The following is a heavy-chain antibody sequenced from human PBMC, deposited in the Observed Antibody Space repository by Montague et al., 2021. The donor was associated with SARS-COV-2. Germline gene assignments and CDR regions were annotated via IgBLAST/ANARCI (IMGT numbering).Heavy chain of an antibody. CDR2: IYWDDDK. J-gene: IGHJ3*02. CDR1: GFSLSTSGVG. D-gene: IGHD1-26*01. Sequence: PALVKPTQTLTLTCTFSGFSLSTSGVGVGWIRQPPGKALEWLALIYWDDDKRYSPSLKSRLTITKDTSKNQVVLTMTNMDPVDTATYYCAHRRGRLLSDAFDIWGHGTMVTVSS. CDR3: AHRRGRLLSDAFDI. V-gene: IGHV2-5*02.